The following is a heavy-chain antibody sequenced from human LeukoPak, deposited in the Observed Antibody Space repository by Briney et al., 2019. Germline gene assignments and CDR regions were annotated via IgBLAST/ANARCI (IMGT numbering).Heavy chain of an antibody. V-gene: IGHV4-59*08. CDR2: IYYSGST. J-gene: IGHJ6*02. D-gene: IGHD3-16*02. Sequence: SETLSLTCTVSGGSISSYYWSWIRQPPGKGLEWIGYIYYSGSTNYNPSLKSRVTISVDTSKNRFSLKLSSVTAADTAVYYCARMMITFGGVIVPYYYYGMDVWGQGTTVTVSS. CDR3: ARMMITFGGVIVPYYYYGMDV. CDR1: GGSISSYY.